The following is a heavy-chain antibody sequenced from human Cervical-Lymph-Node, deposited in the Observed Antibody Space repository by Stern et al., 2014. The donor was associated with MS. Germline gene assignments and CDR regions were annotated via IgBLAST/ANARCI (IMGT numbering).Heavy chain of an antibody. Sequence: EVQLVESGGGLVQPGRSLRLSCAASGFTFGDYAMHWVRRAPGKGLEWVSGISRNSGNIGYADSVKGRFTISRDNAKNSLYLQMNSLTAEDTALYYCAKAFPNYSYWGQGTLVTVSS. CDR2: ISRNSGNI. V-gene: IGHV3-9*01. CDR1: GFTFGDYA. D-gene: IGHD4-11*01. J-gene: IGHJ4*02. CDR3: AKAFPNYSY.